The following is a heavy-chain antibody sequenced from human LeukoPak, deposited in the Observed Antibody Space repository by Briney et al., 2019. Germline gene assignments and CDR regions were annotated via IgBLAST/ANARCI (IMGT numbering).Heavy chain of an antibody. CDR3: AGGGSPYYYDSSGYGY. D-gene: IGHD3-22*01. J-gene: IGHJ4*02. CDR2: INHSGST. Sequence: SETLSLTCAVYGGSFSGYYWSWIRQPPGKGLEWIGEINHSGSTNYNPSLKSRVTISIDTSKNKFSLRLSSVTAADTAVYCCAGGGSPYYYDSSGYGYWGQGTLVTVSS. V-gene: IGHV4-34*01. CDR1: GGSFSGYY.